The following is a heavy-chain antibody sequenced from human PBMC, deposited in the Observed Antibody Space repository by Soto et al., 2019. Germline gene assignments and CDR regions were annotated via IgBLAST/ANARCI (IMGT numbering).Heavy chain of an antibody. CDR1: GFTFSSYA. J-gene: IGHJ6*02. D-gene: IGHD6-13*01. CDR3: AKRGSCDSGSGYSGADYYGMDV. CDR2: ISGSGGST. Sequence: EVQLLESGGGLVQPGGSLRLSCAASGFTFSSYAMSWVRQAPGKGLEWVAAISGSGGSTYYADSVKGRFTISRDNSKNTLYLQMNSLRAEDTAVYYCAKRGSCDSGSGYSGADYYGMDVWGQGTPVTVSS. V-gene: IGHV3-23*01.